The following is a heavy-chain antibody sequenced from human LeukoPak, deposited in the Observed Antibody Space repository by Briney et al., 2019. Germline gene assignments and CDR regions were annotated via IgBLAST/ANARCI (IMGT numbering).Heavy chain of an antibody. J-gene: IGHJ4*02. CDR1: GFTFSSYG. Sequence: GGSLRLSCAASGFTFSSYGMHWVRQAPGKGLERVAVISYDGSNKYYADSVKGRFTISRDNAKNTLYLQMNSLRAEDTAVYYCVRGGVDYWGQGTLVTVSS. V-gene: IGHV3-30*03. CDR3: VRGGVDY. CDR2: ISYDGSNK. D-gene: IGHD3-16*01.